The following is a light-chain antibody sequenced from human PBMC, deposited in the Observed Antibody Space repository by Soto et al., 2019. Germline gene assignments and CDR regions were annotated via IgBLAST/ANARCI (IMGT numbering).Light chain of an antibody. CDR3: ASWDDGLTGPV. V-gene: IGLV1-47*01. J-gene: IGLJ3*02. CDR1: GSNIGSNY. Sequence: QSVLTQPPSASETPGQRVTISCSGGGSNIGSNYVYWYQQLPGTAPKLLIYRNNQRPSGVPDRFSGSKSGTSASLAISGLRSEDEADYYRASWDDGLTGPVFGGGTKLTVL. CDR2: RNN.